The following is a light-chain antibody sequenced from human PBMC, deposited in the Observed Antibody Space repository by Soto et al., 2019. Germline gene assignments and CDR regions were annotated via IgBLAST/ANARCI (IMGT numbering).Light chain of an antibody. Sequence: QSVLTQPPSASGTPGQRVTISCSGSSSNIGRNTVNWYQQLPGTAPKLLIYNNFQRPSGVPDRFSGSKSGTSASLAISGLQSEDEGDYTCAAWDDSLNGPVFGGGTKVTVL. CDR2: NNF. J-gene: IGLJ2*01. CDR1: SSNIGRNT. V-gene: IGLV1-44*01. CDR3: AAWDDSLNGPV.